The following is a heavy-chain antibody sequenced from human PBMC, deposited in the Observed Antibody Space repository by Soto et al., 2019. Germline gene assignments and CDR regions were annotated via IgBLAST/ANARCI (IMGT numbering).Heavy chain of an antibody. V-gene: IGHV1-2*04. Sequence: GASVKVSCKASGYTFTGYYMHWVRQAPGQGLEWMGWINPNSGGTNYAQKFQGWVTTTRDTSISTAYMELSRLRSDDTAVYYCARSPISSGGSSWYFDYWGQGTLVTVSS. J-gene: IGHJ4*02. CDR1: GYTFTGYY. CDR3: ARSPISSGGSSWYFDY. CDR2: INPNSGGT. D-gene: IGHD6-13*01.